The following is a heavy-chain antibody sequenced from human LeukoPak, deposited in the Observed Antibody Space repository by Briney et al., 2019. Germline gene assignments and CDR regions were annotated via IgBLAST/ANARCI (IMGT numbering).Heavy chain of an antibody. CDR3: ARDGGNPSFDY. CDR2: ISYDGSNK. CDR1: GFTFSSYG. V-gene: IGHV3-30*03. Sequence: GGSLRLSCAASGFTFSSYGMHWVRQAPGKGLEWVAVISYDGSNKYYADSVKGRFTISRDNSKNTLYLQMNSLRAEDTAVYYCARDGGNPSFDYWGQGTLVTVSS. D-gene: IGHD4-23*01. J-gene: IGHJ4*02.